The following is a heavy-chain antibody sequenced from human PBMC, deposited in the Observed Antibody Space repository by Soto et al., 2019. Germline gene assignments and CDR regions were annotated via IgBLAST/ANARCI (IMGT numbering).Heavy chain of an antibody. J-gene: IGHJ6*02. D-gene: IGHD3-3*01. CDR2: IKSKTDGGTT. Sequence: NPGGSLRLSCAASGFTFSNAWMNWVRQAPGKGLEWVGRIKSKTDGGTTDYAAPVKGRFTISRDDSKNTLYLQMNSLKTEDTAVYYCTGERDTIFGVVIDYYGMDVWGQGTTVTVSS. V-gene: IGHV3-15*07. CDR3: TGERDTIFGVVIDYYGMDV. CDR1: GFTFSNAW.